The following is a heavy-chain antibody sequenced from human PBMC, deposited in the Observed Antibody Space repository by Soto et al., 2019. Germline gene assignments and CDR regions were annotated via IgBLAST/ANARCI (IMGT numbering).Heavy chain of an antibody. V-gene: IGHV3-33*01. CDR2: IWYDGNNQ. Sequence: GGSLRLSCAASGFTFSSYGMHWVRQAPGKGLEWVAVIWYDGNNQYYADSVKGRFTVSGDNSKNTRYLQMNSLRAEDTAVYYCAREVTGHYNWFDPWGQGTLVTVSS. D-gene: IGHD2-8*02. CDR1: GFTFSSYG. J-gene: IGHJ5*02. CDR3: AREVTGHYNWFDP.